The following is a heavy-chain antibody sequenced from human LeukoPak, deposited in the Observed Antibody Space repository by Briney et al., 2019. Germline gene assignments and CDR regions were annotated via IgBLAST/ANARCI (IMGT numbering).Heavy chain of an antibody. D-gene: IGHD2-15*01. Sequence: GGSLRLSCAASGFTFSSYSMNWVRQAPGKGLEWVSSIISSSSYIYYADSVKGRFTISRDNAKNSLYLQMNSLRAEDTAVYYCARDRRSGGVDYWGQGTLVTVSS. CDR1: GFTFSSYS. CDR3: ARDRRSGGVDY. V-gene: IGHV3-21*01. J-gene: IGHJ4*02. CDR2: IISSSSYI.